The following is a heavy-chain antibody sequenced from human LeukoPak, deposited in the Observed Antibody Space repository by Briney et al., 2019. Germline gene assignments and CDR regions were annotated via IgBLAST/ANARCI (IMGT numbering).Heavy chain of an antibody. CDR1: GFRFSSYA. V-gene: IGHV3-23*01. J-gene: IGHJ4*02. CDR2: ISGSGGGT. Sequence: GGSLGLSCTASGFRFSSYAMSWVRQAPGKGLEWVSSISGSGGGTFYADSVEGRFTISRDNSKNTLYLQMNSLRAEDTALYYCAKGYDFWSGKDDYWGQGTLVTVSS. CDR3: AKGYDFWSGKDDY. D-gene: IGHD3-3*01.